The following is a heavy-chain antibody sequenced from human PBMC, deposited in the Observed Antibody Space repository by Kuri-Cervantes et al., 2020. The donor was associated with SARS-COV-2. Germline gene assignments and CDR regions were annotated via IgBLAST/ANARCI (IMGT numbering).Heavy chain of an antibody. Sequence: SETLSLTCAFYGESFSGYYWNWIRQSPGKGLEWIGEVNHRGSTNYNPSLKSRATISVDTSKNQFSLKLSSVTAADTAVYYCARDGRPPYYYYYMDVWGKGTTVTVSS. CDR1: GESFSGYY. V-gene: IGHV4-34*01. D-gene: IGHD1-26*01. CDR2: VNHRGST. J-gene: IGHJ6*03. CDR3: ARDGRPPYYYYYMDV.